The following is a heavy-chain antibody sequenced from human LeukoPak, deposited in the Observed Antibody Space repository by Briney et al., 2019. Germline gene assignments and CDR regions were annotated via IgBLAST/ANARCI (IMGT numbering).Heavy chain of an antibody. J-gene: IGHJ4*02. D-gene: IGHD7-27*01. CDR1: GGSFNNNV. CDR3: VGGAPNWGFDF. V-gene: IGHV1-69*13. CDR2: IIPAVGTG. Sequence: SVKVSCKASGGSFNNNVISWVRQPPGQGLEWMGGIIPAVGTGNSAQKFQGRVTITAGESTGTAYMELSSLRSEDTAVYYCVGGAPNWGFDFWGQGTLVTVSS.